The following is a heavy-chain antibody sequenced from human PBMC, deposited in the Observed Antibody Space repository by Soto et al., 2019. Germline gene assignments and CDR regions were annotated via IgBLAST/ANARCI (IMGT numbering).Heavy chain of an antibody. CDR2: IYSGGST. Sequence: EVQLVETGGGLIQPGGSLRLSCVASGFTVSSNYMSWVRQAPGKGLEWVSVIYSGGSTYYADSVKGRFTISRDNSKNTLYLQMNSLRAEDTAVYYCVFTRLYYFDYWGQGTLVTVSS. CDR3: VFTRLYYFDY. D-gene: IGHD2-15*01. J-gene: IGHJ4*02. V-gene: IGHV3-53*02. CDR1: GFTVSSNY.